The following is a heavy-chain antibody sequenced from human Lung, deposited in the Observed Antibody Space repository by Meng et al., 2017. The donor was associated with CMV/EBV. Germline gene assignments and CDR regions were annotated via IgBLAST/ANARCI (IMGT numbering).Heavy chain of an antibody. CDR3: SSTISGSYDY. CDR1: GFTFSAFD. V-gene: IGHV3-73*01. Sequence: GEXXRISCAASGFTFSAFDMHWVRQASGKGLEWVGRVRGKSNSYATAYGASVEGRFTISRDDSKKTAYLERNSLKTQDTAVYYCSSTISGSYDYGGQGTMVTVSS. D-gene: IGHD1-26*01. CDR2: VRGKSNSYAT. J-gene: IGHJ4*02.